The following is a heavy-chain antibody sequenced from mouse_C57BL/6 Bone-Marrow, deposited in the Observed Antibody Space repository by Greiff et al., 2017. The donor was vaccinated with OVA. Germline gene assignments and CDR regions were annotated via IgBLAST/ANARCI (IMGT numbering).Heavy chain of an antibody. D-gene: IGHD2-4*01. CDR1: GYTFTDYY. CDR3: ARDYDYPWFAY. J-gene: IGHJ3*01. CDR2: INPYNGGT. V-gene: IGHV1-19*01. Sequence: VQLQQSGPVLVKPGASVKMSCKASGYTFTDYYMNWVKQSHGKSLEWIGVINPYNGGTSYNQKFKGKATLTVDKSSSTAYMELNSLTSEDSAVYYCARDYDYPWFAYWCQGTLVTVSA.